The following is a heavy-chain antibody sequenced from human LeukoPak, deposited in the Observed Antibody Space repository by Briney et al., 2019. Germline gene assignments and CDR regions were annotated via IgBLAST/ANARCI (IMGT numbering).Heavy chain of an antibody. CDR3: ARRADVWGSYRFFDH. D-gene: IGHD3-16*02. Sequence: GESLKISCKGAGCNFTTHWIGWVRQMPGKGLEWMGIIYPADSYTTYSPSFQGQVTISDHTSITTAYLQWSSLKASDTAIYYCARRADVWGSYRFFDHWGQGTLVTVSS. CDR2: IYPADSYT. V-gene: IGHV5-51*01. CDR1: GCNFTTHW. J-gene: IGHJ4*02.